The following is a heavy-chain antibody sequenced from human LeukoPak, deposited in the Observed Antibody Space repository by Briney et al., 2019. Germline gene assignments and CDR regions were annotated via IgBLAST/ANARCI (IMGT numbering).Heavy chain of an antibody. CDR1: GYSISSAYY. J-gene: IGHJ4*02. Sequence: SETLSLTCTVSGYSISSAYYWSWIRQPPGKGLEWIGYIYYSGSTNYNPSLKSRVTISVDTSKNQFSLRLSSVTAADTAVYYCARDSSSWPFDYWGQGTLVTVSS. CDR2: IYYSGST. V-gene: IGHV4-61*01. D-gene: IGHD6-13*01. CDR3: ARDSSSWPFDY.